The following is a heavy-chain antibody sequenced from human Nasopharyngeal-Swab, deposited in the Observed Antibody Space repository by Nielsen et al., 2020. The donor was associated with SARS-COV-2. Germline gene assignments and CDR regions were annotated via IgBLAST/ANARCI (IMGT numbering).Heavy chain of an antibody. Sequence: GGSLRLSCAASGFTFRYYAMSWVRQAPGKGLEWVSAITESGGNTYYADSVKGRFTISRDNSRNTLYLQMNSLRAEDTAVYYCAKRDDYYESSGLGDWGQGTLVTVSS. CDR2: ITESGGNT. CDR3: AKRDDYYESSGLGD. CDR1: GFTFRYYA. V-gene: IGHV3-23*01. D-gene: IGHD3-22*01. J-gene: IGHJ4*02.